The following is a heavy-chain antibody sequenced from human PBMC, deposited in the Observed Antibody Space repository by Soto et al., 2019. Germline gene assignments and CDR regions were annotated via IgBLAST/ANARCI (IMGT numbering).Heavy chain of an antibody. Sequence: ASVKVSCKASGYTFTSYDINWVRQATGQGLEWMGWMNPNSGNTGYAQKFQGRVTMTRNTSISTAYMELSSLRSEDTAVYYCARARSERSSWPAGFDPWGQGTLVTVSS. CDR3: ARARSERSSWPAGFDP. CDR1: GYTFTSYD. J-gene: IGHJ5*02. CDR2: MNPNSGNT. D-gene: IGHD6-13*01. V-gene: IGHV1-8*01.